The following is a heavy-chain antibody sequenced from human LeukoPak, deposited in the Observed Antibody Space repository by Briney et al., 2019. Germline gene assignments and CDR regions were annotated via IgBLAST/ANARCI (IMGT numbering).Heavy chain of an antibody. J-gene: IGHJ4*02. Sequence: SETLSLTCTVSGGSISSYFWGWIRQPPGKGLEWIGSIYYSGSTYYNPSLKSRVTLSVDTSKNQFSLKLSSVTAADTAVYYCARVRAAAVPYYFDHWGQGTLVTVSS. CDR1: GGSISSYF. V-gene: IGHV4-39*07. CDR3: ARVRAAAVPYYFDH. CDR2: IYYSGST. D-gene: IGHD6-13*01.